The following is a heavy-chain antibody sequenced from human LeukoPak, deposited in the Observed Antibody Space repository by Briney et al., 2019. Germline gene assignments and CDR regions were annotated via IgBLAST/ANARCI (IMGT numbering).Heavy chain of an antibody. V-gene: IGHV3-23*01. CDR2: ISGGSGNI. CDR1: GFTFSNYA. D-gene: IGHD3-10*01. CDR3: AKGSDYYGSVTSKKTD. Sequence: GESLKISCSVSGFTFSNYAMHWVRQAPGKGLEWVSLISGGSGNIYYVDSVKGRFTISRDNSKNTLYVQMTSLRAEDTAIYYCAKGSDYYGSVTSKKTDWGQGTLVTVSS. J-gene: IGHJ4*02.